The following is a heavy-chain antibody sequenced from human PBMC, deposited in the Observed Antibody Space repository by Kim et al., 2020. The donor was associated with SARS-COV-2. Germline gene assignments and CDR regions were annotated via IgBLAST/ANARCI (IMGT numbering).Heavy chain of an antibody. CDR3: ARDRSGCGGDCYSGGVPGY. J-gene: IGHJ4*02. Sequence: ASVKVSCKASGYTFTSYAMNWVRQAPGQGLEWMGWINTNTGNPTYAQGFTGRFVFSLDTSVSTAYLQISSLKAEDTAVYYCARDRSGCGGDCYSGGVPGYWGQGTLVTVSS. CDR2: INTNTGNP. V-gene: IGHV7-4-1*02. D-gene: IGHD2-21*02. CDR1: GYTFTSYA.